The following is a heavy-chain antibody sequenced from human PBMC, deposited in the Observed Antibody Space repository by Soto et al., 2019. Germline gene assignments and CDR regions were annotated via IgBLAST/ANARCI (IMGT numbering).Heavy chain of an antibody. V-gene: IGHV1-69*04. CDR3: ARDVTVTTLHAGLNDMYV. D-gene: IGHD4-17*01. CDR1: GGTFSSYT. Sequence: SVKVSCKASGGTFSSYTISWVRQAPGQGLEWMGRIIPILGIANYAQKFQGRVTITADKSTSTAYMELSSLRSEDTAVYYCARDVTVTTLHAGLNDMYVCGKGTAVTVSS. J-gene: IGHJ6*03. CDR2: IIPILGIA.